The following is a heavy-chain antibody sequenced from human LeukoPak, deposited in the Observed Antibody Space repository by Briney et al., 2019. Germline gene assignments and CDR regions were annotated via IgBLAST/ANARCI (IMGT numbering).Heavy chain of an antibody. V-gene: IGHV4-59*01. Sequence: SETLSLTCTVSGGSISSYYWSWIRQPPGKGLEWIGYIYYSGSTNYNPSLKSRVTISVDTSKNQFSLKLSSVTAADTAVYYCARDGYSSEEYYFDYWGQGTLVTVSS. CDR1: GGSISSYY. D-gene: IGHD6-19*01. J-gene: IGHJ4*02. CDR3: ARDGYSSEEYYFDY. CDR2: IYYSGST.